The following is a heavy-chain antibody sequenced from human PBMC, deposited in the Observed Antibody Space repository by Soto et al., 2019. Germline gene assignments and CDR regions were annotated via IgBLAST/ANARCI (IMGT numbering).Heavy chain of an antibody. CDR3: ARRGSGSDYDD. Sequence: EVQLLESGGGLVQPGGYLSLSCAASGFTVSSYAMRWAPQAPGKGMAWVSAISGSGGSTYYADSVKGWFTISRDNSNNTVYLQMNRLRGEDTAVYYCARRGSGSDYDDWGQGTLVTVSS. V-gene: IGHV3-23*01. CDR1: GFTVSSYA. CDR2: ISGSGGST. J-gene: IGHJ4*02. D-gene: IGHD1-26*01.